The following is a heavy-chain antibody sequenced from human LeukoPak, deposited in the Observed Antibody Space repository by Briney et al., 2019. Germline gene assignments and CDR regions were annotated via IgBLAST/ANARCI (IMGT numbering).Heavy chain of an antibody. CDR2: IYYSGST. CDR3: ARAVTSSSSWYKWVNWFDP. J-gene: IGHJ5*02. V-gene: IGHV4-61*05. CDR1: GYSISSGYY. Sequence: SETLSLTCTVSGYSISSGYYWGWIRQPPGKGLEWIGYIYYSGSTNYNPSLKSRVTISVDTSKNQFSLKLSSVTAADTAVYYCARAVTSSSSWYKWVNWFDPWGQGTLVTVSS. D-gene: IGHD6-13*01.